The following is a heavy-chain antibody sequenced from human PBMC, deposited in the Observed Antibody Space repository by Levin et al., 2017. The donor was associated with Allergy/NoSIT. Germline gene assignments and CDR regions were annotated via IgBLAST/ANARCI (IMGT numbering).Heavy chain of an antibody. J-gene: IGHJ4*02. V-gene: IGHV3-73*01. Sequence: GGSLRLSCAASGFTFSGSAMHWVRQASGKGLEWIGRIRSKAHSYATAYGASMKDRSTISRNDSKNTAYLQVNSLNTEDAAVYYCVRHVDGSSWLDWGQGTLVTVSS. CDR1: GFTFSGSA. CDR2: IRSKAHSYAT. D-gene: IGHD6-13*01. CDR3: VRHVDGSSWLD.